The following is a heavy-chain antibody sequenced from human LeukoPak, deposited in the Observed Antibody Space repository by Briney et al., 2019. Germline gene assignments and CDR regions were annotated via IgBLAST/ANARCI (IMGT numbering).Heavy chain of an antibody. CDR3: TRRVDTTRWYDP. CDR1: GFTFSTYW. CDR2: ISGDGSTT. J-gene: IGHJ5*02. V-gene: IGHV3-74*01. D-gene: IGHD2-15*01. Sequence: GGSLRLSCATSGFTFSTYWMHWVRQAPGEGLVWVSRISGDGSTTNYADSVKGRFTISRDNAKNTLYLQMNSLRAEDTAVYYCTRRVDTTRWYDPWGQGTLVTVSS.